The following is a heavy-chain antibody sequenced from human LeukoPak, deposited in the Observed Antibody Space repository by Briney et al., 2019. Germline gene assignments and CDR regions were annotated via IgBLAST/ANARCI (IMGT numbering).Heavy chain of an antibody. CDR3: VKATYCSGGSCYSYYFDY. V-gene: IGHV3-23*01. CDR1: GFTFSSSA. CDR2: ISGSGGNT. Sequence: PGGSLRLSCAASGFTFSSSAMSWVRQAPGKGLEWVSAISGSGGNTYYADSVKGRFTISRDNSKNTLYLQMSSLRAEDTAVYYCVKATYCSGGSCYSYYFDYWGQGTLVTVSS. D-gene: IGHD2-15*01. J-gene: IGHJ4*02.